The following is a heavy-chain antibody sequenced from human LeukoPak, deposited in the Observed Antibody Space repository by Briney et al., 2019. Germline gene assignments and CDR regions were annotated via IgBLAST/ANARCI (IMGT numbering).Heavy chain of an antibody. V-gene: IGHV3-30*18. CDR2: ISSDESEE. CDR3: AKGGVSSAYHPVDY. D-gene: IGHD3-22*01. J-gene: IGHJ4*02. Sequence: GGSLRLSCAASGFIFSSYGMHWVHQAPGKGLEWVAGISSDESEEFYVGSVKGRFITSRDSSKSMLYLQMNSLRIEDTAVYYCAKGGVSSAYHPVDYWGQGTLVTVSP. CDR1: GFIFSSYG.